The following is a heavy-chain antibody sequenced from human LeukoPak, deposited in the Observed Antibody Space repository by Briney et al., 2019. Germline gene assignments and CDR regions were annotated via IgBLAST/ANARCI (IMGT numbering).Heavy chain of an antibody. V-gene: IGHV4-61*02. CDR3: AREDYARSSIDP. Sequence: SETLSLTCTVSGGSITSGSYYWSWIRQPAGKGLEWIGRIYTSGSSNYNPFLKRRVTITVDTTKQQFFLTLSPVTAADAAYYFCAREDYARSSIDPSGQGTLVTVSS. J-gene: IGHJ5*02. CDR2: IYTSGSS. D-gene: IGHD6-6*01. CDR1: GGSITSGSYY.